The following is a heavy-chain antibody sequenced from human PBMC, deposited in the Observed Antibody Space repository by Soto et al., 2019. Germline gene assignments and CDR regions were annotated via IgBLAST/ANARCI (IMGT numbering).Heavy chain of an antibody. V-gene: IGHV1-46*01. Sequence: QVQLVQSGAEMKRPGASVILSCKASGYIFTTYSIHWVRQTAGQGLEGMAKVDPRDGSTGYALKCWGRISTAWDTSTGTMTKEVTILSSAETATYYWARVGSSGREFDYWGQGTQVTVSS. CDR3: ARVGSSGREFDY. CDR2: VDPRDGST. J-gene: IGHJ4*02. D-gene: IGHD3-10*01. CDR1: GYIFTTYS.